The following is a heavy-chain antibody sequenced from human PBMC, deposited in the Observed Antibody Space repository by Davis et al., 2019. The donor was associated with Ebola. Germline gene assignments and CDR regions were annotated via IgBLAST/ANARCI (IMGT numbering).Heavy chain of an antibody. CDR3: ARDGPITGTTYKGY. V-gene: IGHV1-8*01. CDR1: GYTFTSYD. CDR2: MNPNSGNT. D-gene: IGHD1-7*01. J-gene: IGHJ4*02. Sequence: AASVKVSCKASGYTFTSYDINWVRQATGQGLEWMGWMNPNSGNTGYAQKFQGRVTMTRNTSISTAYMELSSLRSEDTAVYYCARDGPITGTTYKGYWGQGTLVTVSS.